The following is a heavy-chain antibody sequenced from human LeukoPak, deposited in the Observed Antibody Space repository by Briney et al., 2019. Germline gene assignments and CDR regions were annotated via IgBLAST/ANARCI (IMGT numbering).Heavy chain of an antibody. CDR2: INHSGST. Sequence: SGTLSLTCAVYGGSFSGYYWSWIRQPPGKGLEWIGEINHSGSTNYNPSLKSRVTISVDTSKNQFSLKLSSVTAADMAVYYCARHRCSGGSCYPMNWFDPWGQGTLVTVSS. CDR3: ARHRCSGGSCYPMNWFDP. J-gene: IGHJ5*02. V-gene: IGHV4-34*01. CDR1: GGSFSGYY. D-gene: IGHD2-15*01.